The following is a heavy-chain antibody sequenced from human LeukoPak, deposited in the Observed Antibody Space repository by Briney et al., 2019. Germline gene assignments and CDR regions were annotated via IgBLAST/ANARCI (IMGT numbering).Heavy chain of an antibody. J-gene: IGHJ4*02. CDR1: GFTFSDYY. CDR3: AKISWDGRGTFD. V-gene: IGHV3-72*01. CDR2: ARNKVNGYTT. Sequence: GSLRLSCAASGFTFSDYYIDWVRQAPGKGLQWVGRARNKVNGYTTEYAASVKGRFTFSRDDSKNSVYLQMNSLKTEDTAVYYCAKISWDGRGTFDWGRGTLVTVSS. D-gene: IGHD1/OR15-1a*01.